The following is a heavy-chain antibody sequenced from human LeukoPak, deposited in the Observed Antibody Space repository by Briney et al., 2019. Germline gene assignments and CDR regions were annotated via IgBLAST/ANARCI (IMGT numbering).Heavy chain of an antibody. J-gene: IGHJ4*02. V-gene: IGHV3-23*01. Sequence: GGSLRLSCAASGFTFSSYAMSWVRQAPGKGLEWVSTISGSGTGTYYADSVKGRFTISRDNSKNTLYLQMNSLRAEDTAVYYCAKETYFSGDAQPGVWGQGTLVTVSS. CDR1: GFTFSSYA. CDR2: ISGSGTGT. CDR3: AKETYFSGDAQPGV. D-gene: IGHD2-21*02.